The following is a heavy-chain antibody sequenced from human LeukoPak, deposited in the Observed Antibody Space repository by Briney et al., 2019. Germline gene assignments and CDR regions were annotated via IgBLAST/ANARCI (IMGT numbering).Heavy chain of an antibody. CDR1: GYTFTSYD. D-gene: IGHD3-22*01. V-gene: IGHV1-8*01. J-gene: IGHJ3*02. CDR2: MNPNSGNT. Sequence: ASVKASCKASGYTFTSYDINWVRQATGQGLEWMGWMNPNSGNTGYAQRFQGRVTMTRNTSISTAYMELSSLRSEDTAVYYCARGPYYYDSSGGAFDIWGQGTMVTVSS. CDR3: ARGPYYYDSSGGAFDI.